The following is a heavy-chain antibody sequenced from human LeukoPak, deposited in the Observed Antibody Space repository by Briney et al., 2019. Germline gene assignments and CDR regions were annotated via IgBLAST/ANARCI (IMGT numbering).Heavy chain of an antibody. CDR3: ARGRTTKYCSSTSCSYYYYGMDV. D-gene: IGHD2-2*01. V-gene: IGHV3-20*01. CDR1: GFTFDDYG. CDR2: INWNGGST. J-gene: IGHJ6*02. Sequence: GALILSCAASGFTFDDYGMSWVRQAPGKGLEWVSGINWNGGSTGYADSVKGRFTISRDNAKNSLYLQMNSLRAEDTALYHCARGRTTKYCSSTSCSYYYYGMDVWGQGTTVTVSS.